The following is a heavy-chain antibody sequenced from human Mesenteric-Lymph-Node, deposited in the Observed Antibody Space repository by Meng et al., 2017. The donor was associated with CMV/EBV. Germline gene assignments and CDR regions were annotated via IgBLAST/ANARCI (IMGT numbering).Heavy chain of an antibody. CDR3: ARDRESGYYQGVDFYYGMDV. CDR2: MYYSGSS. CDR1: GGSISSHY. Sequence: SETLSLTCTVSGGSISSHYWSWIRQTPGKGLEWIGYMYYSGSSNYNPSLKSRVTMSLDTSKNQFSLKVNSVTAADTAVYYCARDRESGYYQGVDFYYGMDVWGQGTTVTVSS. D-gene: IGHD3-3*01. J-gene: IGHJ6*02. V-gene: IGHV4-59*11.